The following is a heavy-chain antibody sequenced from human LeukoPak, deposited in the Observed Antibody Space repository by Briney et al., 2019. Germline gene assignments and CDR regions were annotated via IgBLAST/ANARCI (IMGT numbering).Heavy chain of an antibody. CDR2: IGGSGGST. CDR3: AKVMMEDTSYDPHGY. J-gene: IGHJ4*02. V-gene: IGHV3-23*01. D-gene: IGHD2/OR15-2a*01. CDR1: GFTFSSYA. Sequence: GGSLRLSCAASGFTFSSYAMSWVRQAPGKGLEWVSAIGGSGGSTYYADSVKGRFTISRDNSKNTLYLQMNSLRAEDTAVYYCAKVMMEDTSYDPHGYWGQGTLVTVSS.